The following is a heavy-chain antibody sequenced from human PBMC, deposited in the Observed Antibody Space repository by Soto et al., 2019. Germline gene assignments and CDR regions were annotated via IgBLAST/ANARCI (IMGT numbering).Heavy chain of an antibody. V-gene: IGHV4-4*02. CDR3: ARGGSGSYYNKIRVIDY. CDR2: IYHSGST. J-gene: IGHJ4*02. CDR1: GGSISSSNW. D-gene: IGHD3-10*01. Sequence: SETLSLTCAVSGGSISSSNWWSWVRQPPGKGLEWIGEIYHSGSTNYNPSLKSRVTISVDKSKNQFSLKLSSVTAADTAVYYCARGGSGSYYNKIRVIDYWGQGTLVTVSS.